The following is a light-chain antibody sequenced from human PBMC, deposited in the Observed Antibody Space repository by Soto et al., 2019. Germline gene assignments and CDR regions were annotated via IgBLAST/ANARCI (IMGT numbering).Light chain of an antibody. J-gene: IGLJ3*02. CDR3: SSYTSSSSWV. Sequence: QSVLTQPASVSGSPGQSITISCTGTSSDVGGYAYVSWYQQHPGKAPKLMISEVSNRPSGVSNRFSGSKSGNTASLTISGLQAEDEGDYYCSSYTSSSSWVFGGGTQLTVL. CDR1: SSDVGGYAY. V-gene: IGLV2-14*01. CDR2: EVS.